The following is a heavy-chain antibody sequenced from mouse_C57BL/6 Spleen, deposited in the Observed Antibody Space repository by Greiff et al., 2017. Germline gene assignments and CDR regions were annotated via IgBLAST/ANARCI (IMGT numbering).Heavy chain of an antibody. CDR2: MRSGGDYN. Sequence: EVMLVESGAGLVKPSESLTLSCAASGFTFSSYAFSWVRRPPGRKLEWVAYMRSGGDYNYYARTGKGRFTISSDNARNSLYLQMSALKSEDTAMYYCTRGAGTRYFDVWGTGTTVTVSS. CDR1: GFTFSSYA. CDR3: TRGAGTRYFDV. V-gene: IGHV5-9-1*02. J-gene: IGHJ1*03. D-gene: IGHD4-1*01.